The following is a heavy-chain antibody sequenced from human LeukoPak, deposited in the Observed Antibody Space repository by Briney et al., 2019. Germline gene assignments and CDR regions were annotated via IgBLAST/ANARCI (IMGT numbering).Heavy chain of an antibody. Sequence: GGSLRLSCAASGFTFSSYAMTWVRQAPGKGLEWVSGIIGSGGSTYYADSVKGRFTISRDNSKNTLYLQMNSLRAEDTAVYCCAKQLGYSAYDPIDYWGQGTLVTVSS. CDR1: GFTFSSYA. CDR2: IIGSGGST. J-gene: IGHJ4*02. D-gene: IGHD5-12*01. V-gene: IGHV3-23*01. CDR3: AKQLGYSAYDPIDY.